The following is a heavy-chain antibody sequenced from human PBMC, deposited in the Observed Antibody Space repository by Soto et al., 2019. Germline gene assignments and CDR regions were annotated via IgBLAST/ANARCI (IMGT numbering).Heavy chain of an antibody. J-gene: IGHJ3*02. CDR3: ARAHCTNCICYAFDI. D-gene: IGHD2-8*01. V-gene: IGHV4-59*01. Sequence: SETQCLTWAVSGGKXSYYSWSCIRQKPGKGLEWIGYIHHSGDTDYNPSLKSRVTISVRRPQNQLSLKLTSVTTADTAVYYCARAHCTNCICYAFDIWGPGTKVTLSS. CDR2: IHHSGDT. CDR1: GGKXSYYS.